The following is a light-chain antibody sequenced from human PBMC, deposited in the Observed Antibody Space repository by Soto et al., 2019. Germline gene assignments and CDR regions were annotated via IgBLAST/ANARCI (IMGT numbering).Light chain of an antibody. CDR1: QSISSW. CDR3: QHYTGYPRT. Sequence: DIQMTQSPSTLSASVGDRVTITCRASQSISSWLAWYQQKPGKVPKVLIYKASSLESGVPSRFSGSGSGTEFTLTISSLQPDDSATYYCQHYTGYPRTFGQGTKVEIK. V-gene: IGKV1-5*03. CDR2: KAS. J-gene: IGKJ1*01.